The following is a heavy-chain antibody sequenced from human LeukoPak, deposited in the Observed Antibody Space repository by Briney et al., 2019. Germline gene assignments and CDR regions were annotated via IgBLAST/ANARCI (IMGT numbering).Heavy chain of an antibody. CDR3: ARDGVVLMDV. D-gene: IGHD3-3*01. CDR2: IYYSGST. V-gene: IGHV4-59*01. CDR1: GGSISSYY. J-gene: IGHJ6*02. Sequence: SETLSLTCTVSGGSISSYYWSWIRQPPGKGLEWIGYIYYSGSTNYNPSLKSRVTIPVDTSKNQFSLKLSSVTAADTAVYYCARDGVVLMDVWGQGTTVTVSS.